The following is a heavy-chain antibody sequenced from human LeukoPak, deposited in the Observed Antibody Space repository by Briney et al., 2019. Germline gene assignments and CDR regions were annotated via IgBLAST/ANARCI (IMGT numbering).Heavy chain of an antibody. CDR2: IYHSGST. J-gene: IGHJ4*02. Sequence: SETLSLTCTVPGGSISSTSYYWGWIRQPPGKGLEWIGNIYHSGSTYYNPSLKSRVTISVDTSKNQFSLKVSSVTAADTAVYYCARHEWQQLVKFDYWGQGALVTVSS. CDR1: GGSISSTSYY. CDR3: ARHEWQQLVKFDY. V-gene: IGHV4-39*01. D-gene: IGHD6-13*01.